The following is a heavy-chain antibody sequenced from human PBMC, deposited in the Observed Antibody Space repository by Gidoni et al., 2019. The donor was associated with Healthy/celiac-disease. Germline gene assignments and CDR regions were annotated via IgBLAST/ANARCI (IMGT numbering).Heavy chain of an antibody. Sequence: QVQLVQSGAEVKKPGSSVKVSCKASGGTFSSYAISWLRQAPGQGLEWMGGIIPIFGTANYAQKFQGRVTITADKSTSTAYMELSSLRSEDTAVYYCARNRLLAVAGISNYYYYYGMDVWGQGTTVTVSS. CDR1: GGTFSSYA. V-gene: IGHV1-69*06. CDR2: IIPIFGTA. D-gene: IGHD6-19*01. J-gene: IGHJ6*02. CDR3: ARNRLLAVAGISNYYYYYGMDV.